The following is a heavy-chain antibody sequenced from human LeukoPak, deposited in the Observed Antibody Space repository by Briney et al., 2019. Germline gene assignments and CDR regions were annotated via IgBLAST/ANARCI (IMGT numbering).Heavy chain of an antibody. J-gene: IGHJ4*02. CDR1: GFTFSNYW. Sequence: PGGSLRLSCAASGFTFSNYWMHWVRQAPGKGLVWVSRINTDGSITTYADSVKGRFTISRDNAKNTLYLQMNSLSADDTAVYYCASLTIFGVGGGQGTLVTVSS. CDR3: ASLTIFGVG. CDR2: INTDGSIT. D-gene: IGHD3-3*01. V-gene: IGHV3-74*01.